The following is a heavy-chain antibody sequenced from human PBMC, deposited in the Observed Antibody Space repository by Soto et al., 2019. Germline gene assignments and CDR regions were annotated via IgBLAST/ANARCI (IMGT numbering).Heavy chain of an antibody. J-gene: IGHJ6*03. CDR3: ARSITMVRGVKTFYYYYYMDV. D-gene: IGHD3-10*01. Sequence: PGGSLRLSCAASGFTVSSNYMSWVRQAPGKGLEWVSVIYSGGSTYYADSVKGRFTISRDNSKNTLYLQMSSLRAEDTAVYYCARSITMVRGVKTFYYYYYMDVWGKGTTVTVSS. CDR2: IYSGGST. CDR1: GFTVSSNY. V-gene: IGHV3-66*01.